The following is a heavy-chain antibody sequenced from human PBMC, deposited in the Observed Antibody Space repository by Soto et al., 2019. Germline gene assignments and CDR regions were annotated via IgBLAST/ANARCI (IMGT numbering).Heavy chain of an antibody. CDR1: GGTFSSYA. Sequence: ASVKVSCKASGGTFSSYAISWVRQAPGQGLEWMGGIIPIFGTANYAQKFQGRVTITADESTSTAYMELSSLRSEDAAVYYCARGRDYYYGMDVWGQGTTVTVSS. CDR2: IIPIFGTA. V-gene: IGHV1-69*13. CDR3: ARGRDYYYGMDV. J-gene: IGHJ6*02.